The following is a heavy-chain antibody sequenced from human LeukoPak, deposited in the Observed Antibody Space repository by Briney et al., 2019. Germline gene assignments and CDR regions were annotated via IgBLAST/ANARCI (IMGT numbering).Heavy chain of an antibody. CDR1: RITFTYW. D-gene: IGHD3-3*01. CDR2: IKQDGSEK. CDR3: ASSFSDDFWSGHF. Sequence: SGGSLRLSCAASRITFTYWMSWVRQAPGKGLVWVANIKQDGSEKYYVDSVKSRFTISRDNAKKSLFLQMNSLRAQDTAVYYCASSFSDDFWSGHFWGQGTLVTVSS. J-gene: IGHJ4*02. V-gene: IGHV3-7*01.